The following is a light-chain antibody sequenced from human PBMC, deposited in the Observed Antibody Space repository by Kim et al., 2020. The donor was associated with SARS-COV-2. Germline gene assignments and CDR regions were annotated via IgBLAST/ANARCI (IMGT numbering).Light chain of an antibody. CDR1: QSISNW. CDR2: KTS. V-gene: IGKV1-5*03. J-gene: IGKJ4*01. CDR3: QQYESYPLT. Sequence: DIQMTQSPSTLSASVGDRVTITCRASQSISNWLVWYQQKSGKAPKLLIYKTSTLESGVPLRFSGSGSGTEFTLTISSLQPDDFATYYCQQYESYPLTFGGGTKVDIK.